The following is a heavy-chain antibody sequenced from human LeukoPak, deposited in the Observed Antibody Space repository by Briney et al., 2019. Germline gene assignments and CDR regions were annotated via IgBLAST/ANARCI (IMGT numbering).Heavy chain of an antibody. CDR3: AKDVDIVATIYYFEH. CDR1: GFTFSSYA. CDR2: ISYDGSNK. D-gene: IGHD5-12*01. V-gene: IGHV3-30*18. J-gene: IGHJ4*02. Sequence: PGGSLRLSCAASGFTFSSYAMHWVRQAPGKGLEWVAIISYDGSNKYYADSVKGRFTISRDNSKNTLYLQVNSLRAEDTAVYYCAKDVDIVATIYYFEHWGQGTLVTVSS.